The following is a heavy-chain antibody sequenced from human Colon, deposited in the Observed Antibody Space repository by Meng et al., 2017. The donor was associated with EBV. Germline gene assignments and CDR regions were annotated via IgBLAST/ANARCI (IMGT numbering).Heavy chain of an antibody. V-gene: IGHV4-4*02. CDR2: VYHTGST. J-gene: IGHJ4*02. CDR3: ARVWQSLTAFFDS. D-gene: IGHD2-21*01. CDR1: GGSISSSHW. Sequence: QGRREGSGPGLVKASGTLSLTGDVSGGSISSSHWWTWVRQPPGKGLEWIGEVYHTGSTKYNPSLKSRLTISVDKSKNQFSLNLTSVTAADTAVYYCARVWQSLTAFFDSWGQGTLVTVSS.